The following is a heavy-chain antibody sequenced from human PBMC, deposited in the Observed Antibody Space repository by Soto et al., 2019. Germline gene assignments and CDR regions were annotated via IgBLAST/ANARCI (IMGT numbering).Heavy chain of an antibody. CDR3: ARNFGVVASYYYYYYMDV. J-gene: IGHJ6*03. CDR1: GYTFTSYG. CDR2: ISAYNGNT. Sequence: GASVKVSCKASGYTFTSYGISWVRQAPGQGLEWMGWISAYNGNTNYAQKLQGRVTMTTDTSTSTAYMELRSLRSDDTAVYYCARNFGVVASYYYYYYMDVWGKGTTVTVSS. D-gene: IGHD3-3*01. V-gene: IGHV1-18*01.